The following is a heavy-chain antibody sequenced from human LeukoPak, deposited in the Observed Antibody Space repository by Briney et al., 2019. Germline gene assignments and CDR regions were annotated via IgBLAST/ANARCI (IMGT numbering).Heavy chain of an antibody. CDR2: ISSSSSTI. CDR3: ARVGAIFGSD. V-gene: IGHV3-48*01. D-gene: IGHD3-3*01. Sequence: PGGSLRLSCAASGFTFSSYSMNWVRQAPGKGLEWVSYISSSSSTIYYADSVKGRFTISRDNAKNSLYLQMNSLRAEDTAVYYCARVGAIFGSDWGQGTLVTVSS. CDR1: GFTFSSYS. J-gene: IGHJ4*02.